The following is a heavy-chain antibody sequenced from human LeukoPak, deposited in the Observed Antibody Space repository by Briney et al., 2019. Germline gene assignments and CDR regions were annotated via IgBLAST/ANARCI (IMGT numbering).Heavy chain of an antibody. CDR2: INPGGSSI. Sequence: GGSLRLSCAASGFTFSSYWMHRARQVPGKGLVWVSRINPGGSSIAYADSVKGRFTISRDNAKNTLYLQTDSLRAEDTAVYYCARSNQADDYWGQGTLVTVSS. CDR3: ARSNQADDY. D-gene: IGHD1-14*01. CDR1: GFTFSSYW. V-gene: IGHV3-74*01. J-gene: IGHJ4*02.